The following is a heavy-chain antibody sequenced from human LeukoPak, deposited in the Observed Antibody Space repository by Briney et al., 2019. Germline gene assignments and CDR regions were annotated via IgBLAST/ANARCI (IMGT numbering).Heavy chain of an antibody. CDR3: ARCAPRFYYDSSGHPPYYFDY. J-gene: IGHJ4*02. CDR2: VSYSGST. V-gene: IGHV4-59*01. D-gene: IGHD3-22*01. Sequence: SETLSLTCTVSGGSISDYYWNWIRQPPGKGLVWIGNVSYSGSTNYNPSLKSRVTISLDTSKNQFSLKLSSVTAADTAVYYCARCAPRFYYDSSGHPPYYFDYWGQGTLVTVSS. CDR1: GGSISDYY.